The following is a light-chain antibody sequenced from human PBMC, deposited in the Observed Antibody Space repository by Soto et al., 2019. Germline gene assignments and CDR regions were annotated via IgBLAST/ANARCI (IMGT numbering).Light chain of an antibody. V-gene: IGKV3-11*01. CDR1: QTISNY. CDR3: QHEGA. J-gene: IGKJ3*01. Sequence: EILLTQSPATLSLSAGERATLSCRAGQTISNYLAWYQQKPGQAPRLLIYDASNRATDIPARFSGSGSGTDFTLTISSLEPDDFAVYYCQHEGAFGPGTKVEIK. CDR2: DAS.